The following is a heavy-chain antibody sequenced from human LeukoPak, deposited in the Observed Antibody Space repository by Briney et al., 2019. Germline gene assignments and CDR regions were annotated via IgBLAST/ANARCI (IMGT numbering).Heavy chain of an antibody. J-gene: IGHJ4*02. V-gene: IGHV4-4*07. D-gene: IGHD3-10*02. Sequence: SETLSFTCSVSGGSTSYYYWNWIRQPAGQGLEWLGRIYYTGNTAYNPSLESRLTMSLDTAKNQFSLKVTSVTAADKAVYYCARGGTLFTYFDSWGQGTLVTVSS. CDR2: IYYTGNT. CDR3: ARGGTLFTYFDS. CDR1: GGSTSYYY.